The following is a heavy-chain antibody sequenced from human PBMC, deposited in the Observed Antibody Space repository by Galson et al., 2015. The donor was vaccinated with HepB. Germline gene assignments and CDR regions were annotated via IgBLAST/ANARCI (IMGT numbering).Heavy chain of an antibody. CDR3: ARAGGMPTYFDY. CDR1: GFTFSSYS. CDR2: ISSSSSYI. D-gene: IGHD2-2*01. J-gene: IGHJ4*02. V-gene: IGHV3-21*01. Sequence: SLRLSCAASGFTFSSYSMNWVRQAPGKGLEWVSSISSSSSYIYYADSVKGRFTISRDNAKNSLYLQMNSLRAEDTAVYYCARAGGMPTYFDYWGQGTLVTVSS.